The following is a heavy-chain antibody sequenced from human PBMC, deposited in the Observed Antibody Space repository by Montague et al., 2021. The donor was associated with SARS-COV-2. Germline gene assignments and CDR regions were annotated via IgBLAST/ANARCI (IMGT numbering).Heavy chain of an antibody. J-gene: IGHJ4*02. Sequence: SLRLSCAASGFTVSSYYMSWVRQAPGKGLEWVSVIYSGGSTYYSESVKSGVTISTRNSTNTLYLQQNSLRAEDKAEYYCARDSGDYYHVDWGQGTLVTVSS. V-gene: IGHV3-53*04. D-gene: IGHD3-22*01. CDR2: IYSGGST. CDR3: ARDSGDYYHVD. CDR1: GFTVSSYY.